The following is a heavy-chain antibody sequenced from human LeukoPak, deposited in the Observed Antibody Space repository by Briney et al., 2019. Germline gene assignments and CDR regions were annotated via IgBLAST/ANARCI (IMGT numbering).Heavy chain of an antibody. CDR2: IRFDGTSQ. CDR1: GFTFRSYG. J-gene: IGHJ4*02. D-gene: IGHD5-18*01. Sequence: GGSLRLSCAASGFTFRSYGMHWVRQAPGKGLEWVAVIRFDGTSQYYADSVKGRFTISRDNSKNTLSLQMNSLRAEDTAVYYCARGGYTYGFFDYWDQGTLVTVSS. CDR3: ARGGYTYGFFDY. V-gene: IGHV3-33*01.